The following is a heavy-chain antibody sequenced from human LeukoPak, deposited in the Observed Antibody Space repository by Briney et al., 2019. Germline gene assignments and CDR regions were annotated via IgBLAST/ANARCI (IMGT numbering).Heavy chain of an antibody. CDR2: TSTSGGSA. CDR1: GFTFSNNA. D-gene: IGHD3-10*01. CDR3: AKGYYGSGSPTTSDYYYYGMDV. J-gene: IGHJ6*02. V-gene: IGHV3-23*01. Sequence: GGSLRLSCAASGFTFSNNAMSWVRQAPGKGLEWVSATSTSGGSAYYADSVKGRFTISRDNSKNTLHLQMDSLRADDTAVYYCAKGYYGSGSPTTSDYYYYGMDVWGQGTTVTVSS.